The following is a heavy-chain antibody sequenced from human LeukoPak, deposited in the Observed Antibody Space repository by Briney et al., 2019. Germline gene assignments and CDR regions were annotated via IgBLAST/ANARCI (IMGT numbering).Heavy chain of an antibody. CDR3: ARGKSGYSP. V-gene: IGHV1-2*02. J-gene: IGHJ4*02. CDR1: GYTFIENY. CDR2: INPHTGAA. Sequence: GASVKVSCKVSGYTFIENYIHWVRQAPGQGLEWMGLINPHTGAANYSQKFQGRVTMTRDTSISTAYMHLTRLKFDDTAVYCCARGKSGYSPWGQGTPVTVSS. D-gene: IGHD3-3*01.